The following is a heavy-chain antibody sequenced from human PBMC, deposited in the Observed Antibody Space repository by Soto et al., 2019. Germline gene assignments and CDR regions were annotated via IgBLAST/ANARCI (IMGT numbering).Heavy chain of an antibody. J-gene: IGHJ4*02. CDR1: GFTFSSYW. D-gene: IGHD6-6*01. CDR3: ARESHSSSARCAY. V-gene: IGHV3-7*01. CDR2: IKQDGSEK. Sequence: EVQLVESGGGLVQPGGSLRLSCAASGFTFSSYWMSWVRQAPGKGLEWVANIKQDGSEKYYVDSVKGRFTISRDNAKNPMYLQINSLRAEDTAVYYCARESHSSSARCAYRGQGTLVSVSS.